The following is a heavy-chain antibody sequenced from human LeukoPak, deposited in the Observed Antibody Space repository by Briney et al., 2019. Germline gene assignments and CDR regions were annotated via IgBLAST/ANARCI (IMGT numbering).Heavy chain of an antibody. J-gene: IGHJ4*02. CDR1: GYSISSGYY. V-gene: IGHV4-38-2*02. CDR3: ARDTPTTVTTLIDY. D-gene: IGHD4-17*01. CDR2: IYHSGST. Sequence: SETLSLTCAVSGYSISSGYYWGWIRQPPGKGLEWIGSIYHSGSTYYNPSLKSRVTISVDTSKNQFSLKLSSVTAADTAVYYCARDTPTTVTTLIDYCGQGTLVAVSS.